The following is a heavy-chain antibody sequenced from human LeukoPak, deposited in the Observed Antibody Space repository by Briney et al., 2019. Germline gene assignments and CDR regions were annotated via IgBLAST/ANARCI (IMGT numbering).Heavy chain of an antibody. CDR3: ATYGSGSYYSVY. D-gene: IGHD3-10*01. CDR1: GFTVTNNY. V-gene: IGHV3-53*01. Sequence: GGSLRLSCAASGFTVTNNYMSWVRQAPGKGLEWVSVIYAGGTTSYADSVKGRFTISRGNARNTLYLQMNSLRAEDTAVYYCATYGSGSYYSVYWGQGALVTVSS. CDR2: IYAGGTT. J-gene: IGHJ4*02.